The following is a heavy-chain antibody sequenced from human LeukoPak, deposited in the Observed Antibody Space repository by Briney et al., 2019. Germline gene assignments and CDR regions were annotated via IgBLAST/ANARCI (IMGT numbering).Heavy chain of an antibody. CDR1: GFTFSSYA. CDR3: AKDNGDYGFDY. V-gene: IGHV3-23*01. D-gene: IGHD4-17*01. J-gene: IGHJ4*02. Sequence: GGSLRLSCAASGFTFSSYAMSWVRQAPGKGLEWVSAISGSGGSTYYADSVKGRFTISRDNAKISLYLQMNSLRAEDTALYYCAKDNGDYGFDYWGQGTLVTVSS. CDR2: ISGSGGST.